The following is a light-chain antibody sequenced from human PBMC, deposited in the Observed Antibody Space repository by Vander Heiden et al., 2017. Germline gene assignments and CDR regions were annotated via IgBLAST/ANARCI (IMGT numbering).Light chain of an antibody. CDR1: GSDVVGVND. CDR3: SSYAGGNNVV. Sequence: QSALPQPPSAFGSPGQSVTISCTGTGSDVVGVNDVSWYRQHPGKAPKLMIYEVSKRPSGVPDGFSGSKSGNAASLTVSGLQAEDEADYYCSSYAGGNNVVFGGGTKLTVL. V-gene: IGLV2-8*01. J-gene: IGLJ2*01. CDR2: EVS.